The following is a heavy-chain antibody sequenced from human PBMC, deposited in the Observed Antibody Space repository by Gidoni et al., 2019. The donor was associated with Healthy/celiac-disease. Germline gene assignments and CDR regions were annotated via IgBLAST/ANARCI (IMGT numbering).Heavy chain of an antibody. CDR2: INWNGGST. J-gene: IGHJ5*02. Sequence: EVQLVESGGGVVRPGGSLSLSCAASGFTLSDYGLSWGRQAPGKGLELVSGINWNGGSTGYADSVKGRFTISRDNAKNSLYLQMNSLRAEDTALYYCARGIWYYDILTGNNWFDPWGQGTLVTVSS. CDR1: GFTLSDYG. CDR3: ARGIWYYDILTGNNWFDP. V-gene: IGHV3-20*04. D-gene: IGHD3-9*01.